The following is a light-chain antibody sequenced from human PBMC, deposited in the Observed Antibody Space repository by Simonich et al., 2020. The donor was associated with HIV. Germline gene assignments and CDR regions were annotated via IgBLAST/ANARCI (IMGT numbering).Light chain of an antibody. CDR2: TAS. J-gene: IGKJ1*01. V-gene: IGKV1-39*01. CDR1: QSISTY. CDR3: QQYYSTRT. Sequence: DIQMTQSPSSLSASVGDRVTITCRASQSISTYLNWYQQKPGTAPKRLIYTASSLQSGGPSRFSGSGSGTDFTLTISSLQPEDFATYYCQQYYSTRTFGQGTKVEIK.